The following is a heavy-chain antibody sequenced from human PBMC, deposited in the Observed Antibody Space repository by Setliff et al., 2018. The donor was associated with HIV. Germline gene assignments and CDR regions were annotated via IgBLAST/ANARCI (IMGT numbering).Heavy chain of an antibody. Sequence: PSETLSLTCAVYGGSLSGYHWSWIRQSPEKGLEWIGEINHSGSTNYNPSLKSRVTMSVDTSKNQFSLKLSSVTAADTAVYYCARAGDCTEASCPKARFDPCGPGILVTVS. J-gene: IGHJ5*02. CDR2: INHSGST. CDR1: GGSLSGYH. V-gene: IGHV4-34*01. D-gene: IGHD2-8*02. CDR3: ARAGDCTEASCPKARFDP.